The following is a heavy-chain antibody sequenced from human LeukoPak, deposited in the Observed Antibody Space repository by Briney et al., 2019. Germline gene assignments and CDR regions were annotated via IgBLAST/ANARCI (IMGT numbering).Heavy chain of an antibody. CDR1: GFTFSSYS. V-gene: IGHV1-24*01. CDR3: ASGVQELDY. Sequence: PGGSLRLSCAASGFTFSSYSMHWVRQAPGKGLEWMGGFDPEDGETIYAQKFQGRVTMTEDTSTDTAYMELSSLRSEDTAVYYCASGVQELDYWGQGTLVTVSS. CDR2: FDPEDGET. J-gene: IGHJ4*02. D-gene: IGHD6-13*01.